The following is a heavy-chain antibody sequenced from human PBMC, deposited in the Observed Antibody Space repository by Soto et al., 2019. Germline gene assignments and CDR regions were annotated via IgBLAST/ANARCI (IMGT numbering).Heavy chain of an antibody. V-gene: IGHV4-59*01. CDR3: ARLTYGSGSPFYYYYMDV. J-gene: IGHJ6*03. CDR2: IYYSGST. D-gene: IGHD3-10*01. CDR1: GGSISSYY. Sequence: SETLSLTCTVSGGSISSYYWSWIRQPPGKGLEWIGYIYYSGSTNYNPSLKSRVTISVDTSKNQFSLKLSSVTAADTAVYYCARLTYGSGSPFYYYYMDVWGKGTTVTVSS.